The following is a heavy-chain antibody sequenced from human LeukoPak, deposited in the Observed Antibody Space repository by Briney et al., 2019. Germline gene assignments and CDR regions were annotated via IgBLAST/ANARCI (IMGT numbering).Heavy chain of an antibody. CDR1: GGSISSSNW. Sequence: SETLSLTCTVSGGSISSSNWWSWVRQPPGKGLEWIGEIYHSGSTNYNPSLKSRVTISVDKPKNQFSLKLSSVTAADTAVYYCASHYDSSGYPPHWGQGTLVTVSS. J-gene: IGHJ4*02. CDR2: IYHSGST. CDR3: ASHYDSSGYPPH. D-gene: IGHD3-22*01. V-gene: IGHV4-4*02.